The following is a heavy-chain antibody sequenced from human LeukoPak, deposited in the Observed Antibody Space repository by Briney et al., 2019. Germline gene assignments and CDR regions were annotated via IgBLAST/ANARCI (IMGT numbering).Heavy chain of an antibody. CDR2: INDDGSDS. J-gene: IGHJ4*02. CDR1: GFTFKLYL. Sequence: GGSLRLSCAASGFTFKLYLMRWVRHAPGKRPVWVSRINDDGSDSIYADSERGRSTISRDDTKNTVYLIINNLIDEDTAEYYCVRRGPSTWCWGQGALVT. CDR3: VRRGPSTWC. D-gene: IGHD2-15*01. V-gene: IGHV3-74*01.